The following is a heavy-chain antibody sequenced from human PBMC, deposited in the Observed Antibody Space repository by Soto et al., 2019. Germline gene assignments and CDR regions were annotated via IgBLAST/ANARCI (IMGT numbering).Heavy chain of an antibody. CDR3: ARRGVVGATTHYYGMDV. D-gene: IGHD1-26*01. CDR1: GGSISSSSYY. J-gene: IGHJ6*02. Sequence: SETLSLTCTVSGGSISSSSYYWGWIHQPPGKGLEWIGSIYYSGSTYYNPSLKSRVTISVDTSKNQFSLKLSSVTAADTAVYYCARRGVVGATTHYYGMDVWGQGTTVTVSS. V-gene: IGHV4-39*01. CDR2: IYYSGST.